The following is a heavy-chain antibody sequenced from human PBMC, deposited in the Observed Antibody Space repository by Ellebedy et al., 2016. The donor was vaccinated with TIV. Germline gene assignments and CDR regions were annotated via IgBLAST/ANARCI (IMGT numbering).Heavy chain of an antibody. V-gene: IGHV3-48*02. J-gene: IGHJ3*02. CDR3: ARRGNYLGDAFDI. Sequence: GESLKISCVASGFTFSFYSMNWVRQAAGKGLEWISYVVGTGTTTYYADSVKGRFTISRDNARNSLYLQMDSLRDEDTALYYCARRGNYLGDAFDIWGQGAMVIVSS. CDR2: VVGTGTTT. CDR1: GFTFSFYS. D-gene: IGHD1-26*01.